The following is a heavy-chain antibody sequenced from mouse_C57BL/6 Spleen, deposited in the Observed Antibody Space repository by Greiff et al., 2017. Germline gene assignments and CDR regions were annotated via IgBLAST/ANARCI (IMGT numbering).Heavy chain of an antibody. D-gene: IGHD2-4*01. Sequence: EVQLVESGGGLVQPKGSLKLSCAASGFSFNTYAMNWVRQAPGKGLEWVARIRSKSNNYATYYADSVKDRFTISRDDSESMLYLQMNNLKTKDTAMYYCVRHDDYDPLWYFDVWGTGTTVTVSS. J-gene: IGHJ1*03. CDR1: GFSFNTYA. CDR3: VRHDDYDPLWYFDV. CDR2: IRSKSNNYAT. V-gene: IGHV10-1*01.